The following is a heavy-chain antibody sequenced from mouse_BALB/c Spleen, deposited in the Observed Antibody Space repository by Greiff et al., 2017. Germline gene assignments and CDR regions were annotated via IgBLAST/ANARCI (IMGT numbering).Heavy chain of an antibody. V-gene: IGHV7-3*02. CDR3: ARVLYYGSSYYFDY. CDR2: IRNKANGYTT. CDR1: GFTFTDYY. Sequence: EVQVVESGGGLVQPGGSLRLSCATSGFTFTDYYMSWVRQPPGKALEWLGFIRNKANGYTTEYSASVKGRFTISRDNSQSILYLQMNTLRAEDSATYYCARVLYYGSSYYFDYWGQGTTLTVSS. D-gene: IGHD1-1*01. J-gene: IGHJ2*01.